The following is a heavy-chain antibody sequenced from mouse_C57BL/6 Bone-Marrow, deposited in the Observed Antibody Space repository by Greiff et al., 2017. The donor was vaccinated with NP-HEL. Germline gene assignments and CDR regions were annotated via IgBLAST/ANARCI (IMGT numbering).Heavy chain of an antibody. Sequence: EVQLVESGGGLVKPGGSLKLSCAASGFTFSSYAMSWVRQTPEKRLEWVATISDGGSYTYYPDNVKGRFTISRDNAKNNLYLQMSHLKAEDTAMYYCARYYWDFDVWGTGTTVTVSS. CDR1: GFTFSSYA. CDR2: ISDGGSYT. J-gene: IGHJ1*03. CDR3: ARYYWDFDV. V-gene: IGHV5-4*01.